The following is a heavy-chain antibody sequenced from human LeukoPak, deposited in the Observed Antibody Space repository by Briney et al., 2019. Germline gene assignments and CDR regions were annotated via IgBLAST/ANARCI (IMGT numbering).Heavy chain of an antibody. CDR3: ARQPAAGSYFGY. CDR1: GNSFTNYW. Sequence: GESLKISCKGSGNSFTNYWIGWVRQMPGKGLEWMGIIYPTDSDTRYSPSFQGQVTISADKSINTAYLQWTSLKASDTAMFYCARQPAAGSYFGYWGQGTLVTVSS. CDR2: IYPTDSDT. V-gene: IGHV5-51*01. J-gene: IGHJ4*02. D-gene: IGHD1-26*01.